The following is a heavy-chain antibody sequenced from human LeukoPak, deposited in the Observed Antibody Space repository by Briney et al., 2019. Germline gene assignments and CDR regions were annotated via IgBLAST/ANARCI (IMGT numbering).Heavy chain of an antibody. CDR3: ARVIGSGWPYYFDY. CDR2: INHSGST. Sequence: SETLSLTCAVYGGSFSGYYWSWIRQPPGKGLEWIGEINHSGSTNYNPSLKSRVTISVGTSKNQFSLKLSSVTAADTAVYYCARVIGSGWPYYFDYWGQGTLVTVSS. CDR1: GGSFSGYY. V-gene: IGHV4-34*01. D-gene: IGHD6-19*01. J-gene: IGHJ4*02.